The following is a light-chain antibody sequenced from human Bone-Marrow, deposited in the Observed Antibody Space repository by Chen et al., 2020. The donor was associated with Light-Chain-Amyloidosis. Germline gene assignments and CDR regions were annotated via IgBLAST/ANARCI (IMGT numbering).Light chain of an antibody. CDR3: QVWDRRSDRPV. CDR2: DDS. Sequence: YALTQPSSESVAPGQTAPNACGGNNIGSTSVHWYKQTQGQAPLLVVYDDSDRPSGIPERLSGSNSGNTATLTISRGEAGDEADYYCQVWDRRSDRPVFGGGTKLTVL. J-gene: IGLJ3*02. CDR1: NIGSTS. V-gene: IGLV3-21*02.